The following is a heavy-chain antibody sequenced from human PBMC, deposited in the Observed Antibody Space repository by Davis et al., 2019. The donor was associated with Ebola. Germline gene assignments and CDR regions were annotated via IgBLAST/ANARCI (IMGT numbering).Heavy chain of an antibody. J-gene: IGHJ4*02. CDR3: ARGITMIVPSYFDY. CDR1: GYTFTSYG. V-gene: IGHV1-18*01. Sequence: AASVKVSCKASGYTFTSYGISWVRQAPGQGLEWMGWISAYNGNTNYAQKLQGRVTMTTDTSTSTAYMELRSLRSDDTAVYYRARGITMIVPSYFDYWGQGTLVTVSS. CDR2: ISAYNGNT. D-gene: IGHD3-22*01.